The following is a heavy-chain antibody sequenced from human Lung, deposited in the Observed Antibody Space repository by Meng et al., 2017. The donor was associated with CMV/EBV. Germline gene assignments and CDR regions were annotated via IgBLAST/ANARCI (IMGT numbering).Heavy chain of an antibody. D-gene: IGHD6-13*01. CDR3: AKSPDTAAAYLQGYYFDY. CDR1: GFTFDDYA. CDR2: ISWNSGSI. Sequence: GGSLRLXCAASGFTFDDYAMHWVRQAPGKGLEWVSGISWNSGSIGYADSVKGRFTISRDNAKNSLYLQMNSLRAEDTALYYCAKSPDTAAAYLQGYYFDYWGQGXLVTVSS. V-gene: IGHV3-9*01. J-gene: IGHJ4*02.